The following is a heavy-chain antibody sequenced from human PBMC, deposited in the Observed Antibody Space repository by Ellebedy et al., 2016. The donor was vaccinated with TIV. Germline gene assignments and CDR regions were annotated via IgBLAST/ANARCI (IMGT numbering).Heavy chain of an antibody. Sequence: GESLKISCAASGFTFSSYSMNWVRQAPGKGLEWVSSISSSSSYIYYADSVKGRFTISRDNAKNSLYLQMNSLRAEDTAVYYCAVLYGSGSKEVWYFDLWGRGTLVTVSS. CDR1: GFTFSSYS. CDR2: ISSSSSYI. J-gene: IGHJ2*01. D-gene: IGHD3-10*01. CDR3: AVLYGSGSKEVWYFDL. V-gene: IGHV3-21*01.